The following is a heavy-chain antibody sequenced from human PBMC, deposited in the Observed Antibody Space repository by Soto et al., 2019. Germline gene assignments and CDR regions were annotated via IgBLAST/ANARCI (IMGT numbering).Heavy chain of an antibody. CDR2: ISGSGGST. D-gene: IGHD6-19*01. J-gene: IGHJ4*02. CDR3: AKELSFSSGWTEFDY. Sequence: PGGSLRLSCAASGFTFSSYAMSWVRQAPGKGLEWVSAISGSGGSTYYADSVKGRFTISKDNSKNTLYLQMNSLRAEDTAVYYCAKELSFSSGWTEFDYWGQGTLVTVSS. CDR1: GFTFSSYA. V-gene: IGHV3-23*01.